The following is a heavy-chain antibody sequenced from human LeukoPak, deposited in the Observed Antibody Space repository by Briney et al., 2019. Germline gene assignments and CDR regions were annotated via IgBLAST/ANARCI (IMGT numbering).Heavy chain of an antibody. V-gene: IGHV3-23*01. CDR1: RFPPRKYA. Sequence: GGSLRLSCVGSRFPPRKYAMSWVRQAPGEGLEWVSGISGSGGSKYYADSVRGRFTISRDNSKDTLFLQMSSLRADDTAKYYCAKEPEPFLEWHFDNWGQGTLVIVSS. J-gene: IGHJ4*02. CDR2: ISGSGGSK. CDR3: AKEPEPFLEWHFDN. D-gene: IGHD3-3*02.